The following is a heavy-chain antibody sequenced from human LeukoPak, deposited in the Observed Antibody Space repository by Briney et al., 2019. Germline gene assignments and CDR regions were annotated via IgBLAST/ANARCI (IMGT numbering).Heavy chain of an antibody. J-gene: IGHJ4*02. Sequence: GGSLRLSCAASGFTVSSNYMSWVRQAPGKGLEWVSVIYSGGSTYYADSVKGRFTISRDNSKNTLYLQMNSLRAEDTAVYYCARDPPYVSSWLPRDWGQGTLVTVSS. D-gene: IGHD6-13*01. V-gene: IGHV3-66*01. CDR2: IYSGGST. CDR3: ARDPPYVSSWLPRD. CDR1: GFTVSSNY.